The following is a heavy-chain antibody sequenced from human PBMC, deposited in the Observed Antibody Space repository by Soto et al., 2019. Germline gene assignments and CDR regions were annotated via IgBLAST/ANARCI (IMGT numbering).Heavy chain of an antibody. CDR3: ASPNYYGSGSYYYYYGMDV. D-gene: IGHD3-10*01. V-gene: IGHV3-11*01. CDR1: GFTFSDYY. J-gene: IGHJ6*02. CDR2: ISSSGSTI. Sequence: GGSLRLSCAASGFTFSDYYMSWIRQAPGKGLEWVSYISSSGSTIYYADSVKGRFTISRDNAKNSLYLQMNSLRAEDTAVYYCASPNYYGSGSYYYYYGMDVWGQGTTVTVSS.